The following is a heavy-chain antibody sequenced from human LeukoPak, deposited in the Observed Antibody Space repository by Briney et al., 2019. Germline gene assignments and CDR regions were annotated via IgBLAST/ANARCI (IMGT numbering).Heavy chain of an antibody. D-gene: IGHD3-9*01. CDR2: ISYDGSNK. CDR1: GFTFSSYA. Sequence: PGGSLRLSCAASGFTFSSYAMHWVRQAPGKGLEWVAVISYDGSNKYYADSVKGRFTISRDNSKNTLYLQMNSLRAEDTAVYYCAREGILTGYPLDYWGQGTLVTVYS. J-gene: IGHJ4*02. V-gene: IGHV3-30*04. CDR3: AREGILTGYPLDY.